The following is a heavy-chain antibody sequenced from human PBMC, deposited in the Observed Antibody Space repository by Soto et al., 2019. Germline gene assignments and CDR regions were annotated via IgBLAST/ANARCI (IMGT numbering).Heavy chain of an antibody. CDR1: GFTFSSYG. Sequence: GGSLRLSCAASGFTFSSYGMHWVRQAPGKGLEWVAVISYDGSNKYYADSVKGRFTISRDNSKNTLYLQMNSLRAEDTAVYYCASQLESTTYFDYWGRGTLVTVSS. J-gene: IGHJ4*02. CDR2: ISYDGSNK. CDR3: ASQLESTTYFDY. D-gene: IGHD1-1*01. V-gene: IGHV3-30*03.